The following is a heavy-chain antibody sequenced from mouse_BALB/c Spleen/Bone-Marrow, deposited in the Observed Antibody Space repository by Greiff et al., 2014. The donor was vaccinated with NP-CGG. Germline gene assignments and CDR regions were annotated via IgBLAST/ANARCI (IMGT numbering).Heavy chain of an antibody. D-gene: IGHD2-4*01. J-gene: IGHJ2*01. Sequence: EVQLVESGGDLVKPGGSLKLSCAASGFTFSSYGMSWVRQTPDKRLEWVATISSGGSYTYYPDSVKGRFTISRDNAKNTLYLQMSSLKSEDTAMYYCARQTYYDYGGYFDYWGQGTTLTVSS. V-gene: IGHV5-6*01. CDR1: GFTFSSYG. CDR2: ISSGGSYT. CDR3: ARQTYYDYGGYFDY.